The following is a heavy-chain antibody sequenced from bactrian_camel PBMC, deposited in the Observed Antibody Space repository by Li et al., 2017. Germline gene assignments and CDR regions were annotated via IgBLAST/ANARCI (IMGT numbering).Heavy chain of an antibody. CDR2: IYTGAGDP. D-gene: IGHD1*01. CDR3: AADPTGTCPLSRPADFGY. V-gene: IGHV3S25*01. CDR1: GYPYTAGC. J-gene: IGHJ6*01. Sequence: QLVESGGGSVQAGGSLRLSCTVSGYPYTAGCLAWFRQAPGKECEGVAVIYTGAGDPIYADSVKGRFTISQDNGKNTVYLQMNSLKPEDTAGYYCAADPTGTCPLSRPADFGYWGQGTQVTVS.